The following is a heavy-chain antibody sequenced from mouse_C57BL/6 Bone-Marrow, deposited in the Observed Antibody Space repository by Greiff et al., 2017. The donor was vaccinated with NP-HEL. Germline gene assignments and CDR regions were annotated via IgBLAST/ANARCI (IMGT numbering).Heavy chain of an antibody. V-gene: IGHV1-76*01. D-gene: IGHD1-1*01. J-gene: IGHJ1*03. CDR1: GYTFTDYY. Sequence: QVQLQQSGAELVRPGASVKLSCKASGYTFTDYYINWVKQRPGQGLEWIARIYPGSGNTYYNEKFKGKATLTAEKSSSTAYMQLSSLTSEDSAVYCCATRGIITTVVAPYWYFDVWGTGTTVTVSS. CDR2: IYPGSGNT. CDR3: ATRGIITTVVAPYWYFDV.